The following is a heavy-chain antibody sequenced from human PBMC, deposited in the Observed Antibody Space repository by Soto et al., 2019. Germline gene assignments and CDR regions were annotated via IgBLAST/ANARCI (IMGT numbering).Heavy chain of an antibody. J-gene: IGHJ4*02. D-gene: IGHD3-16*01. CDR1: GFTFSSYG. CDR2: IWYDGSNK. V-gene: IGHV3-33*01. Sequence: QVQLVESGGGVVQPGRSLRLSCAASGFTFSSYGMHWVRQAPGKGLEWVAVIWYDGSNKYYADSVKGRFTISRDNSKNTLYLQMSSLRAEDTAVYYCARDDGGGTLDYWGQGTLVTVSS. CDR3: ARDDGGGTLDY.